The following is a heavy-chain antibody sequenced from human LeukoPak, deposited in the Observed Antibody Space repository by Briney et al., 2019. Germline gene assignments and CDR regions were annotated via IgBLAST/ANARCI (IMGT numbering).Heavy chain of an antibody. D-gene: IGHD5-18*01. V-gene: IGHV4-59*08. CDR1: GGSINNYY. Sequence: SETLSLTCTISGGSINNYYWSWIRQPPGKGLEWIGYIYYSGSTNYNPSLNSRVNISLDTSRNQFSLRLSSVTAADTAVYYCARQTAKNVDTARFDYWGQGTLVTVSS. CDR2: IYYSGST. J-gene: IGHJ4*02. CDR3: ARQTAKNVDTARFDY.